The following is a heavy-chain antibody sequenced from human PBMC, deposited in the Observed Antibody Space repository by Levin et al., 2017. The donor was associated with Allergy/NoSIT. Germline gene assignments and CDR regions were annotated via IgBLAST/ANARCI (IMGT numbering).Heavy chain of an antibody. D-gene: IGHD3-22*01. CDR2: ISSSGSTI. J-gene: IGHJ6*02. CDR1: GFTFSDYY. Sequence: GGSLRLSCAASGFTFSDYYMSWIRQAPGKGLEWVSYISSSGSTIYYADSVKGRFTISRDNAKNSLYLQMNSLRAEDTAVYYCAGGYDSSGYYAYYYYGMDVWGQGTTVTVSS. CDR3: AGGYDSSGYYAYYYYGMDV. V-gene: IGHV3-11*01.